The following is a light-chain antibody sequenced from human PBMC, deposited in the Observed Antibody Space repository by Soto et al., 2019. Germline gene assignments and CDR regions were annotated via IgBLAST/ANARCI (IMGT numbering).Light chain of an antibody. J-gene: IGKJ1*01. Sequence: DRVAIACRASQDVGRYLAWYQQKPGQAPKLLIYGASTLQSGVPSRFSGGGSGTDFTLTISCLQSEDFATYYCQHYKNYPWTFGQGTKVDIK. CDR3: QHYKNYPWT. CDR1: QDVGRY. CDR2: GAS. V-gene: IGKV1-8*01.